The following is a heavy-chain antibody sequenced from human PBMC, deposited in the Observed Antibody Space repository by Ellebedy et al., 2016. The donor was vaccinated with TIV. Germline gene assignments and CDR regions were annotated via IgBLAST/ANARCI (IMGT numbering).Heavy chain of an antibody. CDR1: GDSISRSSSY. J-gene: IGHJ5*02. V-gene: IGHV4-39*01. CDR3: ARWFGELLYVRWFDP. Sequence: SETLSLTCTVYGDSISRSSSYWVWIRQPPGKGLEWIGSVYYSGSTDYNPSLKSRVTISADTSKNQFSLRLGSVTAADTAVYYCARWFGELLYVRWFDPWGQGTLVTVSS. D-gene: IGHD3-10*01. CDR2: VYYSGST.